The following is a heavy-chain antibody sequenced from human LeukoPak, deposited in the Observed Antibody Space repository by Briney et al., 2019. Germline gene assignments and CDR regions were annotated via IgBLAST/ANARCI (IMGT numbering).Heavy chain of an antibody. CDR1: GFTFSSYA. D-gene: IGHD2-15*01. CDR2: ITGGGGGT. Sequence: PGGSLRLSCAASGFTFSSYAMSWVRQAPGQGLEWVLAITGGGGGTYYADSVKGRFTISRDNSNNTLYLEMNSLRAEDTAVYYCAKGSGGSRPYYFDCWGQGTLVTVSS. J-gene: IGHJ4*02. CDR3: AKGSGGSRPYYFDC. V-gene: IGHV3-23*01.